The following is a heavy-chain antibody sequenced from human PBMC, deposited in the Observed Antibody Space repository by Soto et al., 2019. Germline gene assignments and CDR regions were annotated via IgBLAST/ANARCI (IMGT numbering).Heavy chain of an antibody. CDR3: AKDYCSSTSCQNYYFDY. J-gene: IGHJ4*02. D-gene: IGHD2-2*01. CDR1: GFTFRSYG. Sequence: GGSLRLSCAASGFTFRSYGMHWVRQAPGKGLEWVAVISYDGSNKYYADSVKGRFTISRDNSKNTLYLQMNSLRAEDTAVYYCAKDYCSSTSCQNYYFDYWGQGTLVTVSS. V-gene: IGHV3-30*18. CDR2: ISYDGSNK.